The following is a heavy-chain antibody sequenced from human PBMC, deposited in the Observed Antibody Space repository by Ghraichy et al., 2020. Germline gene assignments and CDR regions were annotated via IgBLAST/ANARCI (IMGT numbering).Heavy chain of an antibody. Sequence: LSLTCAASGFTFSSYAMSWVRQAPGKGLEWVSAISGSGGSTYYADSVKGRFTISRDNSKNTLYLQMNSLRAEDTAVYYCAKDLRGGYGYFDYWGQGTLVTVSS. CDR2: ISGSGGST. CDR3: AKDLRGGYGYFDY. V-gene: IGHV3-23*01. J-gene: IGHJ4*02. CDR1: GFTFSSYA. D-gene: IGHD5-24*01.